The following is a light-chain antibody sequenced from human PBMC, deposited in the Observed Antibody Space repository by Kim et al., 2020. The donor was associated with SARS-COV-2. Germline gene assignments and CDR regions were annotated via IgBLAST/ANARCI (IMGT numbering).Light chain of an antibody. Sequence: VALGQTVRTTCQGDSLRSYYETWYQRKPGQATILVIYGKNNRPSGIPDRFSGSSSGNTASLTITGTQAGDEADYYCNSRDSNDNVVFGGGTQLTVL. J-gene: IGLJ2*01. CDR2: GKN. V-gene: IGLV3-19*01. CDR3: NSRDSNDNVV. CDR1: SLRSYY.